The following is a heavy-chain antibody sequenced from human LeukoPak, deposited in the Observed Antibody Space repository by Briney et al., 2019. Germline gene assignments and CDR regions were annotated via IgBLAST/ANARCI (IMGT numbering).Heavy chain of an antibody. D-gene: IGHD5-24*01. CDR2: IKQDGSEQ. Sequence: QPGGSMRLSCVASGFSFGSYWMSWVRQAPGKGLEWVANIKQDGSEQYSVDSVKGRLTSSRDNAKNSLYLQMNSMRVDDTAMYYCAGTGGYKNAFDIWGQGTMVTVSS. CDR3: AGTGGYKNAFDI. CDR1: GFSFGSYW. V-gene: IGHV3-7*01. J-gene: IGHJ3*02.